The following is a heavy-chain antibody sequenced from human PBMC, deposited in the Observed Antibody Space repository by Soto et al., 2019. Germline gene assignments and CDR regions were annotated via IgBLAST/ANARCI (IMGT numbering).Heavy chain of an antibody. V-gene: IGHV4-59*08. CDR1: GGSISSYY. Sequence: PSETLSLTCTVSGGSISSYYWSWIRQPPGKGLEWIGYIYYSGSTNYNPSLKSRVTISVDTSKNQFSLKLSSVTAADTAVYYCARREIMPASGWYATWGQGTLVTSPQ. D-gene: IGHD6-19*01. J-gene: IGHJ4*02. CDR2: IYYSGST. CDR3: ARREIMPASGWYAT.